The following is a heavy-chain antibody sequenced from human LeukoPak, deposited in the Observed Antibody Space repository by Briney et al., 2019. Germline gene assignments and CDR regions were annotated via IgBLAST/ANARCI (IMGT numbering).Heavy chain of an antibody. CDR1: GFTFSNAW. Sequence: GGSLRLSCAASGFTFSNAWMSWVRQAPGKGLEWVGRIKSKTDGGTTDYAAPVKGRFTISRDDSKNTLYLQMNSLRAEDTAVYYCAKEGYSSSLDVWGKGTTVTVSS. V-gene: IGHV3-15*01. D-gene: IGHD5-18*01. CDR2: IKSKTDGGTT. CDR3: AKEGYSSSLDV. J-gene: IGHJ6*04.